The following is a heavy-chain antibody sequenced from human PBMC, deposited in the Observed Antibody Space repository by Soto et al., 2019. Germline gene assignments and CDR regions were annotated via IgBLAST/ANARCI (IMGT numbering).Heavy chain of an antibody. CDR1: GFTVSSNY. D-gene: IGHD4-17*01. CDR3: ARASTTVTLPCYFDY. Sequence: VQLVESGGGLVQPGGSLRLSCAASGFTVSSNYMSWVRQAPGKGLEWVAVIWYDGSNKYYADSVKGRFTISRDNSKNTLYLQMNSLRAEDTAVYYCARASTTVTLPCYFDYWGQGTLVTVSS. CDR2: IWYDGSNK. V-gene: IGHV3-33*08. J-gene: IGHJ4*02.